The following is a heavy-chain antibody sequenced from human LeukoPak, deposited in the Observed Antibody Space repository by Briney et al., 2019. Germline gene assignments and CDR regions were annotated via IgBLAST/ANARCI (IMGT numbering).Heavy chain of an antibody. CDR1: GGSISSSNW. V-gene: IGHV4-4*02. J-gene: IGHJ4*02. CDR3: ARGSHKLWFGEFFDY. D-gene: IGHD3-10*01. Sequence: SGTLSLTCAVSGGSISSSNWWSWVRQPPGKGLEWIGEIYHSGSTNYNPSLKSRVTISVDMSKNQFSLKLSSVTAADTAVYYCARGSHKLWFGEFFDYWGQGTLVTVSS. CDR2: IYHSGST.